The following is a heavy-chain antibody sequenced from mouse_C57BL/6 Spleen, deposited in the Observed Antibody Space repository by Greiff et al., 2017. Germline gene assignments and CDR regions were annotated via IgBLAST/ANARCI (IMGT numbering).Heavy chain of an antibody. V-gene: IGHV1-15*01. CDR2: IDPETGGT. CDR3: TRGTTVVSYFDV. J-gene: IGHJ1*03. D-gene: IGHD1-1*01. Sequence: VQLQESGAELVRPGASVTLSCKASGYTFTDYEMHWVKQTPVHGLEWIGAIDPETGGTAYNQKFKGKAILTADKSSSTAYMELRSLTSEDSAVYYCTRGTTVVSYFDVWGTGTTVTVSS. CDR1: GYTFTDYE.